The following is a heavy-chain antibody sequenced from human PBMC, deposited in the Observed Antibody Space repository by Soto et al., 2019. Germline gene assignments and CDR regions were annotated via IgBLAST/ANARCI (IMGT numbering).Heavy chain of an antibody. V-gene: IGHV3-33*08. CDR1: GFTFSEYA. CDR2: IWYDGSNK. CDR3: ARDLNYYDSSAGY. Sequence: VQLLESGGGLVQPGGSLRLSCAASGFTFSEYAMSWVRQAPGKGLKWVAVIWYDGSNKYYADSVKGRFTISRDNSKNTLYLQMNSLRAEDTAVYYCARDLNYYDSSAGYWGQGTLVTVSS. J-gene: IGHJ4*02. D-gene: IGHD3-22*01.